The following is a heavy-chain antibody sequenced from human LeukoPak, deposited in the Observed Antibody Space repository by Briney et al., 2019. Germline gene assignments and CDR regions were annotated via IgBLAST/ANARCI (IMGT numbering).Heavy chain of an antibody. D-gene: IGHD6-13*01. CDR3: ARHGAAALSYFDY. J-gene: IGHJ4*02. V-gene: IGHV4-59*08. Sequence: GSLRLSCAASGFTFSSNAMSWIRQPPGKGLEWIGYIYYSGSTNYNPSLKSRVTISVDTSKNQFSLKLSSVTAADTAVYYCARHGAAALSYFDYWGQGTLVTVSS. CDR1: GFTFSSNA. CDR2: IYYSGST.